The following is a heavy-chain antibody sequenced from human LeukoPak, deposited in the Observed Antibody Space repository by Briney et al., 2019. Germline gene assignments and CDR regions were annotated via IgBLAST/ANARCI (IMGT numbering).Heavy chain of an antibody. V-gene: IGHV1-8*01. J-gene: IGHJ5*02. Sequence: GASVKVSCKASGYTFTSYDINWVRQATGQGLGWMGWMNPNSGNTGYAQKFQGRVTMTTNTSISTAYMELSSLRSEDTAVYYCARQYYYGSGSYNWFAPWGQGTLVTVSS. D-gene: IGHD3-10*01. CDR2: MNPNSGNT. CDR3: ARQYYYGSGSYNWFAP. CDR1: GYTFTSYD.